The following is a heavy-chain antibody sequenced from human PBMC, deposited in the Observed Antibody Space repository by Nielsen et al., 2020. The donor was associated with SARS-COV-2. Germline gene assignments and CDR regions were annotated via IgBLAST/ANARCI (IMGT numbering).Heavy chain of an antibody. Sequence: GESLKISCAASGFTFSSYSMNWVRQAPGKGLEWVSSISSSSSYIYYADSVKGRFTISRDNAKNSLYLQMNSLRAEDTAVYYCARRGLDCSSTSCYYMDVWGKGTTVTVSS. J-gene: IGHJ6*03. V-gene: IGHV3-21*01. CDR3: ARRGLDCSSTSCYYMDV. CDR2: ISSSSSYI. CDR1: GFTFSSYS. D-gene: IGHD2-2*01.